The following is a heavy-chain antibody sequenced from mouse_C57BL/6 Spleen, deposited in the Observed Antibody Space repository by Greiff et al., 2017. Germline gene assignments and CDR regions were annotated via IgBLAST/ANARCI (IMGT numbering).Heavy chain of an antibody. D-gene: IGHD2-1*01. CDR2: IYPGDGDT. CDR1: GYAFSSYW. CDR3: ARGGNYGAMDY. J-gene: IGHJ4*01. V-gene: IGHV1-80*01. Sequence: VKLMESGAELVKPGASVKISCKASGYAFSSYWMNWVKQRPGKGLEWIGQIYPGDGDTNYNGKFKGKATLTADKSSSTAYMQLSSLTSEDSAVYFCARGGNYGAMDYWGQGTSVTVSS.